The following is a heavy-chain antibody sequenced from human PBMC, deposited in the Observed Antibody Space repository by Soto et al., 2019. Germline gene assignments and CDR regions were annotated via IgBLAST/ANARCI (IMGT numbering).Heavy chain of an antibody. CDR2: IYHNGNT. D-gene: IGHD6-6*01. V-gene: IGHV4-34*01. J-gene: IGHJ4*02. CDR3: ASARWNF. Sequence: QVRLQQWGAGLLKPSETLSVTCAVYGGSFTDNYWSWVRQPPGKGLEWIGEIYHNGNTNYSPSLKSRVTISIDTSKHQFSLGLTSVTAADTAVYYCASARWNFWGQGTLVTVSS. CDR1: GGSFTDNY.